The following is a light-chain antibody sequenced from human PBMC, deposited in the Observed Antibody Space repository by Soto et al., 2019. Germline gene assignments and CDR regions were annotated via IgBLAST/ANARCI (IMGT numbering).Light chain of an antibody. V-gene: IGLV1-47*01. CDR3: AAWDDSLKGEL. Sequence: QSVLTQPPSASGTPGQTVIISCSGNSSNIGSNFVFWYHQLPGAAPTLLIYRNSQRPSGVPDRFSGSKSGTSASLAISGLRSEDEAHYYCAAWDDSLKGELFGGGTKLTVL. CDR2: RNS. CDR1: SSNIGSNF. J-gene: IGLJ2*01.